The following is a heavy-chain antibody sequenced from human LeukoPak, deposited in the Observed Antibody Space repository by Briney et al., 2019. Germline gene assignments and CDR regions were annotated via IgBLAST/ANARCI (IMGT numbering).Heavy chain of an antibody. D-gene: IGHD2-21*02. CDR3: AKGDLGAFDI. Sequence: SGRSLRLSCAASGFTFDDYAMHWVRHASGKGLEWVSGISWNSGSIGYADSVKGRFTISRDNAKNSLYLQMNSLRAEDTALYYCAKGDLGAFDIWGQGTMVTVSS. J-gene: IGHJ3*02. V-gene: IGHV3-9*01. CDR1: GFTFDDYA. CDR2: ISWNSGSI.